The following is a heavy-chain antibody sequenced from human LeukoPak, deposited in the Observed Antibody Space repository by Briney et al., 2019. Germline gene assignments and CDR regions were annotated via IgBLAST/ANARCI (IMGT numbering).Heavy chain of an antibody. D-gene: IGHD6-13*01. Sequence: PSETLSLTCAVYGGSFSGYYWSWIRQPPGKGLEWIGEINHSGSTNYNPSLKSRVTISVDTSKNQFSLKLSSVTAADTAVYYCARVYSSSWRYYYYGMDVWGQGTTVTVSS. CDR3: ARVYSSSWRYYYYGMDV. CDR2: INHSGST. CDR1: GGSFSGYY. J-gene: IGHJ6*02. V-gene: IGHV4-34*01.